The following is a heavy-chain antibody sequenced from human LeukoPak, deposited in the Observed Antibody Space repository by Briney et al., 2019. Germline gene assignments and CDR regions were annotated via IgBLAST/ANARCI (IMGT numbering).Heavy chain of an antibody. CDR3: ARELRFLEWLLSTGPSNAFDI. V-gene: IGHV4-59*01. Sequence: SETLSLTCTVSGGSISSYYWSWIRQPPGKGLEWIGYIYYNGSTNYNPSLKSRVTISVDTSKNQFSLKVSSVTAADTAVYYCARELRFLEWLLSTGPSNAFDIWGQGTMVTVSS. CDR1: GGSISSYY. D-gene: IGHD3-3*01. CDR2: IYYNGST. J-gene: IGHJ3*02.